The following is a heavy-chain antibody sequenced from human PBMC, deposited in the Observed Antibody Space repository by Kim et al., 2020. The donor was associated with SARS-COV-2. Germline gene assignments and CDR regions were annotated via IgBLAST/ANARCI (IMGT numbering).Heavy chain of an antibody. J-gene: IGHJ4*02. D-gene: IGHD6-19*01. V-gene: IGHV3-23*01. Sequence: GGSLRLSCAASGYNINTFAMSWVRQAPGKGLVLVSAITKYDGRTYYADSVRGRFTISRDNSKNTVYLQMDSLRAEDMGLYYCAKDHPSSGWPTFDYWGQG. CDR3: AKDHPSSGWPTFDY. CDR1: GYNINTFA. CDR2: ITKYDGRT.